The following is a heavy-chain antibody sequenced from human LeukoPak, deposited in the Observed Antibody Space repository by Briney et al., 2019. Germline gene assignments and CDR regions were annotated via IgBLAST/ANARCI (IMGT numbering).Heavy chain of an antibody. CDR1: GGSFSGYY. CDR3: ARRNYYDSSAPFDP. CDR2: IYYSGST. D-gene: IGHD3-22*01. V-gene: IGHV4-59*01. J-gene: IGHJ5*02. Sequence: SETLSLTCAVYGGSFSGYYWSWIRQPPGKGLEWIGYIYYSGSTNYNPSLKSRVTISVDTSKNQFSLKLSSVTAADTAVYYCARRNYYDSSAPFDPWGQGTLVTVSS.